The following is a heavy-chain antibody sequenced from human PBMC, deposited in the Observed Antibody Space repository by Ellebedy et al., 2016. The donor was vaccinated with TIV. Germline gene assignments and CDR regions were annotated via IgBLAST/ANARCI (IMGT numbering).Heavy chain of an antibody. D-gene: IGHD2-8*01. J-gene: IGHJ4*02. CDR3: AKGRRMVYANEGLDS. V-gene: IGHV3-23*01. CDR2: ISGSGGNT. Sequence: PGGSLRPSCAASEFTFSSYAMSWVRQAPGKGLEWVSAISGSGGNTYYADSVKGRFTISRDNSKNTLYLQMNSLRAEDTAVYYCAKGRRMVYANEGLDSWGQGTLVTVSS. CDR1: EFTFSSYA.